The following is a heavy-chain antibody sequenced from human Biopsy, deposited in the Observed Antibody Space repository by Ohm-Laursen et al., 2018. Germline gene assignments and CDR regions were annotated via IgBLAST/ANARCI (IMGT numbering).Heavy chain of an antibody. CDR1: GFIFSDYY. V-gene: IGHV4-34*08. CDR2: INQAGTT. CDR3: GNEVHGRDY. D-gene: IGHD2-15*01. Sequence: LSCAASGFIFSDYYMSWIRQPPGKGLEWIGQINQAGTTNYNPSLKSRVSISADASKYEFSLRLTSVTAADTAVYLCGNEVHGRDYWGLGAQVTVSS. J-gene: IGHJ4*02.